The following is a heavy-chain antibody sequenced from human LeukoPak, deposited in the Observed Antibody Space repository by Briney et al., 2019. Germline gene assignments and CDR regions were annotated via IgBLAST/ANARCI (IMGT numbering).Heavy chain of an antibody. CDR2: IYYSGST. J-gene: IGHJ5*02. CDR3: ARDGLAAAGTQRNWFDP. V-gene: IGHV4-39*07. CDR1: GGSISSSSYY. D-gene: IGHD6-13*01. Sequence: PSETLSLTCTVSGGSISSSSYYWGWIRQPPGKGLEWIGSIYYSGSTYYNPSLKSRVTISVDTSKNQFSLKLSSVTAADTAVYYCARDGLAAAGTQRNWFDPWGQGTLVTVSS.